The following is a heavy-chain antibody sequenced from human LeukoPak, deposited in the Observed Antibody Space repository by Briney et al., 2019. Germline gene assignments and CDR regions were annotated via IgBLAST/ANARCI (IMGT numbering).Heavy chain of an antibody. Sequence: GGSLRLSCAASGFTFSSYGMHWVRQAPGKGLEWVSVIYSGGSTYYADSVKGRFTISRDNSKNTLYLQMNSLRAEDTAVYYCARDGDYGEFDYWGQGTLVTVSS. V-gene: IGHV3-53*01. CDR3: ARDGDYGEFDY. D-gene: IGHD4-17*01. CDR2: IYSGGST. J-gene: IGHJ4*02. CDR1: GFTFSSYG.